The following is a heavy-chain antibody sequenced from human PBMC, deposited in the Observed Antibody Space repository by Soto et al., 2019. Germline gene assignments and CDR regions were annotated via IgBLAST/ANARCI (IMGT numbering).Heavy chain of an antibody. CDR1: GFTLSRYW. CDR2: INSDGSST. V-gene: IGHV3-74*01. J-gene: IGHJ4*02. Sequence: PGGSLRLSCAASGFTLSRYWMHWVRQAPGKGLVWVSRINSDGSSTNYADSVKGRFIISRDNAKNTLYLQMDSLRAEDTTVYYCARAGGKYCTHTSCYTLFDYWGQGILVTVSS. CDR3: ARAGGKYCTHTSCYTLFDY. D-gene: IGHD2-2*02.